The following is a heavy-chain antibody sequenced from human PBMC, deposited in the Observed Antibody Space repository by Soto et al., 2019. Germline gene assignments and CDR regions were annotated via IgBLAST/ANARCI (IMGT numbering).Heavy chain of an antibody. CDR1: GYSFTSFW. D-gene: IGHD3-22*01. CDR2: IYPGDSDT. CDR3: ARRGGYYYNPDAFDI. V-gene: IGHV5-51*01. J-gene: IGHJ3*02. Sequence: GESLKISCKGSGYSFTSFWIGWVRQMPGKGLEWMGIIYPGDSDTRYSPSFQGQVTISADKSITTAFLQWSSLKASDTAIYYCARRGGYYYNPDAFDIWGRGTMVTVSS.